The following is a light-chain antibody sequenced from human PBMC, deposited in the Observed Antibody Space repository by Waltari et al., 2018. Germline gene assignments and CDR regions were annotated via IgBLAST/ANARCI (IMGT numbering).Light chain of an antibody. J-gene: IGLJ2*01. Sequence: YVLTQPHSVSVAPGQTARITCGGDNIANKNVPWYQQKPGQAPLLVVYDDSDRPSGIPERFSGSNSGNTATLIISRVEAGDEADYYCHVWDSITDHVVFAGGTKLTVL. CDR2: DDS. V-gene: IGLV3-21*02. CDR3: HVWDSITDHVV. CDR1: NIANKN.